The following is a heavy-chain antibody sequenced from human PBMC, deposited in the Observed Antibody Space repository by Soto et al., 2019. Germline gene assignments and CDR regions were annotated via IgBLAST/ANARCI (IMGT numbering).Heavy chain of an antibody. CDR2: ISGSGGST. D-gene: IGHD6-19*01. CDR3: AKREWLVLYYGMDV. CDR1: GFTFSSYA. J-gene: IGHJ6*02. V-gene: IGHV3-23*01. Sequence: GGSLRLSCAASGFTFSSYAMSWVRQAPGKGLEWVSAISGSGGSTYYADSVKGRFTISRDNSKNTLYLQMNSLRAEDTAVYYCAKREWLVLYYGMDVWGQGTTVTVSS.